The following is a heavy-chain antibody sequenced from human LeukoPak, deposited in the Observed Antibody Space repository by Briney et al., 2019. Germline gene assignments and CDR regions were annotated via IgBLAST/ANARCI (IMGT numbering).Heavy chain of an antibody. V-gene: IGHV1-2*02. Sequence: RASVKVSCKASAYTFTGYYMHWVRQAPGQGLEWMGWINLKSGGTNYAQKFQGRVTMTRNTSISTAYMELSSLRSEDTAVYYCARGSWGRANGTTGTAKAIYYYYYMDVWGKGTTVTISS. CDR2: INLKSGGT. CDR1: AYTFTGYY. D-gene: IGHD1-1*01. J-gene: IGHJ6*03. CDR3: ARGSWGRANGTTGTAKAIYYYYYMDV.